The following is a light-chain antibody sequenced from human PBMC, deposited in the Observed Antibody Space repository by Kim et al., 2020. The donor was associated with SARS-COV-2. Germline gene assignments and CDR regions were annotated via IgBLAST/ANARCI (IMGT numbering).Light chain of an antibody. J-gene: IGKJ4*01. CDR2: KAS. CDR1: QSISSW. Sequence: ASVGDRVTITCRASQSISSWLAWYQQKPGKAPKLLIYKASSLESGVPSRISGSGSGTEFSLTISSLQPDDFATYYCQQYHSYPLTFGGGTKVDIK. CDR3: QQYHSYPLT. V-gene: IGKV1-5*03.